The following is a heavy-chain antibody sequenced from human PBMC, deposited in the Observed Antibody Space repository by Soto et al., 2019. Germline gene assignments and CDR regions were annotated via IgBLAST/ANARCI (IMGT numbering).Heavy chain of an antibody. CDR3: ARVESRIASRSAS. CDR2: IGTSSSAI. V-gene: IGHV3-48*01. Sequence: GKGLEWVSYIGTSSSAIYYADSMKGRFTISRDNAKNSLYLQMNSLRVEDTAVYYCARVESRIASRSASWGQGALVTVSS. J-gene: IGHJ5*02. D-gene: IGHD3-3*02.